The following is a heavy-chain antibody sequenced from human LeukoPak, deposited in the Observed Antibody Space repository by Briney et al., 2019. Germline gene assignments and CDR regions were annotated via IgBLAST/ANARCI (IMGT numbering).Heavy chain of an antibody. D-gene: IGHD3-10*01. CDR3: TRDRPVHGSGSFSDT. V-gene: IGHV3-48*04. CDR2: ICDSESAI. Sequence: GGSLRLSCAASGFTFSAYSMNWVRQAPGKGLEWVSYICDSESAIHYADSAKGRFFISRDNAKNSLYLQMNNLRAEDTAVYYCTRDRPVHGSGSFSDTWGQGTLVTVSS. CDR1: GFTFSAYS. J-gene: IGHJ5*02.